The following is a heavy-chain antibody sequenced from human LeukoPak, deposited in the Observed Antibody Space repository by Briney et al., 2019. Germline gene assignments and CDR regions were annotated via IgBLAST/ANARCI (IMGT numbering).Heavy chain of an antibody. CDR2: IYYSGST. CDR3: ARGPRGFWSGYYNFDY. D-gene: IGHD3-3*01. Sequence: SETLSLTCTVSGGSLSSSSYYSGWIRQPPRKGLEWIGSIYYSGSTYYNPSLRSRVTISVDTSKNQFSLKLSSVAAADTGVYYCARGPRGFWSGYYNFDYWGQGTLVTVSS. CDR1: GGSLSSSSYY. J-gene: IGHJ4*02. V-gene: IGHV4-39*01.